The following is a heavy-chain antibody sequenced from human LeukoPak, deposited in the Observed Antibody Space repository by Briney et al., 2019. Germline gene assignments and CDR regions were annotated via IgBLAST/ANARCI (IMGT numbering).Heavy chain of an antibody. J-gene: IGHJ4*02. CDR3: ARDLLDSSGCLAY. D-gene: IGHD6-19*01. CDR1: GYTFTDYY. V-gene: IGHV1-2*02. CDR2: INPDSGGT. Sequence: GASVKVSCEASGYTFTDYYFQWVRPAPGQGREWMGWINPDSGGTNYAQKFQGRATMTRDTSISTVYIEVSRLRSDDTAVYYCARDLLDSSGCLAYWGQGTLVTVSS.